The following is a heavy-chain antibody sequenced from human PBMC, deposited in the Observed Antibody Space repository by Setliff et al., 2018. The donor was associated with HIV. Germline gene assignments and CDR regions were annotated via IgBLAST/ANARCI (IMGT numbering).Heavy chain of an antibody. J-gene: IGHJ4*02. D-gene: IGHD3-16*02. CDR3: ARVPPLKAFGGVISLYYFDY. CDR1: GGSISSGGYY. V-gene: IGHV4-31*03. Sequence: SETLSLTCTVSGGSISSGGYYWSWIRQHPGKGLEWIGYIYYSGSTYYNPSLKSRVTISVDTSKNKFSLKLSSVTAADTAVYYCARVPPLKAFGGVISLYYFDYWGQGTLVTAPQ. CDR2: IYYSGST.